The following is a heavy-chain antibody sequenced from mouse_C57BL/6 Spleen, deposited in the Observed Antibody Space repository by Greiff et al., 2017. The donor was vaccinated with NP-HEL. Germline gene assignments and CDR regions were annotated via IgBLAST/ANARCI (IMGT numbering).Heavy chain of an antibody. Sequence: QVQLQQSGAELVRPGASVTLSCKASGYTFTDYEMHWVKQTPVHGLEWIGAIDPETGGTAYNQKFKGKAILTADKSSSTAYMELRSLTSEDSAVYYCPLYSNYEGAMDYWGQGTSVTVSS. V-gene: IGHV1-15*01. D-gene: IGHD2-5*01. CDR3: PLYSNYEGAMDY. CDR2: IDPETGGT. J-gene: IGHJ4*01. CDR1: GYTFTDYE.